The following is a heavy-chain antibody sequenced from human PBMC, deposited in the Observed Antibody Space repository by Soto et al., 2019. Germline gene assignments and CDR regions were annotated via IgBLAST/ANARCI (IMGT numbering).Heavy chain of an antibody. CDR1: GFTFSSYA. V-gene: IGHV3-23*01. CDR2: ISGSGGST. Sequence: PGGSLRLPCAASGFTFSSYAMSWVRQAPGKGLEWVSAISGSGGSTYYADSVKGRFTISRDNSKNTLYLQMNSLRAEDTAVYYCARATMSYRYYYGMDVWGQGTTVTVSS. CDR3: ARATMSYRYYYGMDV. J-gene: IGHJ6*02. D-gene: IGHD3-16*02.